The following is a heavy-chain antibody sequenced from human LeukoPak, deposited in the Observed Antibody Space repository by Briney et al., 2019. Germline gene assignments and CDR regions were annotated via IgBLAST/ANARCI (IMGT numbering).Heavy chain of an antibody. Sequence: GGSLRLSCAASGFTFSTYGMHWVRQAPGKGLEWVAVMSFDGYNEYYGDSVKGRFTLSRDNSKNTLYLQMDSLKIEDTAVYYCTRGSRDYGGEGYFYFGMDVWGQGTTVTVSS. D-gene: IGHD4-23*01. V-gene: IGHV3-30*03. CDR2: MSFDGYNE. CDR1: GFTFSTYG. J-gene: IGHJ6*02. CDR3: TRGSRDYGGEGYFYFGMDV.